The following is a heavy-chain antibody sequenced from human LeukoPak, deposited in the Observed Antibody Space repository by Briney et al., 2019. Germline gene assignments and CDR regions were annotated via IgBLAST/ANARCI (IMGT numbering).Heavy chain of an antibody. Sequence: GGSLRLSCAASGFTFSSYTMNWVRQAPGKGLEWVSSISSSSSYIYYADSVKGRFTISRDNAKNSLYLQMNSLRAEDTAVYHCAKDPPHSSGPNSPCFEFWGQGTLVTVSS. V-gene: IGHV3-21*04. J-gene: IGHJ4*02. CDR2: ISSSSSYI. CDR1: GFTFSSYT. CDR3: AKDPPHSSGPNSPCFEF. D-gene: IGHD6-19*01.